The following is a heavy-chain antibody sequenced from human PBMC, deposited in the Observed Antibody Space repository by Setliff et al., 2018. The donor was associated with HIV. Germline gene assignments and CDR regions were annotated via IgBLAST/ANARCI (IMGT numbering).Heavy chain of an antibody. D-gene: IGHD3-22*01. CDR1: GGTFSSYV. J-gene: IGHJ4*02. Sequence: SVKVSCKASGGTFSSYVISWVRQAPGQGLELMGGIIPIFGTANYAQKFQGRVTITTDESTSTVYRELSSLRSEDTAVYYCARAAYGYDSSGYFFDYWGQGTLVTVSS. CDR3: ARAAYGYDSSGYFFDY. V-gene: IGHV1-69*05. CDR2: IIPIFGTA.